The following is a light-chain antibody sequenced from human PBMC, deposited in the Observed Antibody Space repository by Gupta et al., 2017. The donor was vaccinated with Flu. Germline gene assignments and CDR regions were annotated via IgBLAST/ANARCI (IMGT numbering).Light chain of an antibody. Sequence: FDLTQPPSVSVSPGQTARITCFGDVLSRQYTYWYQQRPGQAPSVLIYKDSERPPGVPGRFSGSSSGTRATLNISGVQAEDAADYYCQSADNTDVVFGGGTRLTVL. CDR3: QSADNTDVV. CDR2: KDS. V-gene: IGLV3-25*02. J-gene: IGLJ2*01. CDR1: VLSRQY.